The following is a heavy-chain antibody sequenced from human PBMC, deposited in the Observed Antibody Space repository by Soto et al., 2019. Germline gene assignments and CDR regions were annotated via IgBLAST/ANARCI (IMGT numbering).Heavy chain of an antibody. J-gene: IGHJ4*02. D-gene: IGHD3-10*01. CDR2: IIPLFGTP. CDR1: GGIFSTYA. CDR3: ARDWDYFCSGNYYNRIDF. V-gene: IGHV1-69*01. Sequence: QVQLVQSGAEVKKPGSSVKVSCKASGGIFSTYAISWLRQAPGQGLEWMGGIIPLFGTPNYAQRFQGRVTITADESKNKAYMEPGRLRSEETAVLYLARDWDYFCSGNYYNRIDFWGQGTLVTVSS.